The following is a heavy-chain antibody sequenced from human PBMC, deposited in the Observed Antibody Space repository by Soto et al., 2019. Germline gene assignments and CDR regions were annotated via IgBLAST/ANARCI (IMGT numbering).Heavy chain of an antibody. V-gene: IGHV1-69*02. D-gene: IGHD3-10*01. J-gene: IGHJ4*02. CDR1: GDTFSFYT. Sequence: QVQLVQSGAELKKPGSSVKVSCKASGDTFSFYTINWVRQAPGLGLEWMGRVNPILSMSSYAQKFQGRLTMTAGKSTSTAYMELRSLRSEDTAFYYCATSYGSGYRAFDYWGQGALVTVSS. CDR2: VNPILSMS. CDR3: ATSYGSGYRAFDY.